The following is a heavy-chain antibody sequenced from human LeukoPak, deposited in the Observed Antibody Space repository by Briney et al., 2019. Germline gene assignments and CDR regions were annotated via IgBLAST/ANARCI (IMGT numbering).Heavy chain of an antibody. J-gene: IGHJ4*02. Sequence: ASVKVSCKASGYTFTGYYMHWVRQAPGQGLEWMGRISPNSGGTNYAQKFQGRVTMTRDTSISTAYMELSRLRSDDTAVYYCARDRAYGSGSYGGYWGQGTLVTVSS. V-gene: IGHV1-2*06. D-gene: IGHD3-10*01. CDR1: GYTFTGYY. CDR2: ISPNSGGT. CDR3: ARDRAYGSGSYGGY.